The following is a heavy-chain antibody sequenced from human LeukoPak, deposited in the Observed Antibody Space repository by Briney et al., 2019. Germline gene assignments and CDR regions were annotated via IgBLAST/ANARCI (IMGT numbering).Heavy chain of an antibody. Sequence: GGSLRLSCVASGFTFRDYWMTWVRQAPGKGLEWMANIKEDGTKKDYGDSLRGRITISRDNSKNSLSLEMNSLRAEDTAVYYCARAGYVAAFDIWGQGTTVTVSS. J-gene: IGHJ3*02. CDR1: GFTFRDYW. CDR3: ARAGYVAAFDI. D-gene: IGHD2-2*01. CDR2: IKEDGTKK. V-gene: IGHV3-7*01.